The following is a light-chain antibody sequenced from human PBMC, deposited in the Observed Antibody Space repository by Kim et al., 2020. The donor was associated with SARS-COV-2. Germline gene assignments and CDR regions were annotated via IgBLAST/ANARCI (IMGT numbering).Light chain of an antibody. CDR2: GNT. CDR1: SSNIGVEYD. V-gene: IGLV1-40*01. Sequence: QSVLTQPPSVSGAPGQRVTISCTGSSSNIGVEYDVHWYQQLPGTAPKLLIYGNTNRPSGVPDRFSASKSGTSASLAITGLQTGDEADYYCQSYDSSLGGWVFGGGTQLTVL. J-gene: IGLJ3*02. CDR3: QSYDSSLGGWV.